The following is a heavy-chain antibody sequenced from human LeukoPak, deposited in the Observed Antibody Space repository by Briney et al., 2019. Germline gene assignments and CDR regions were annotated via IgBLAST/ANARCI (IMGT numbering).Heavy chain of an antibody. V-gene: IGHV3-21*01. J-gene: IGHJ3*02. Sequence: GGSLRLSCAASGFTFSSYSMNWVRQAPGKGLEWVSSISSTGTYMYYADSVKGRFTISRDNAKNSLYLQMNSLRAEDTAVYYCARAPVRGALDGFDIWGQGTMVTVSS. D-gene: IGHD3-10*01. CDR3: ARAPVRGALDGFDI. CDR1: GFTFSSYS. CDR2: ISSTGTYM.